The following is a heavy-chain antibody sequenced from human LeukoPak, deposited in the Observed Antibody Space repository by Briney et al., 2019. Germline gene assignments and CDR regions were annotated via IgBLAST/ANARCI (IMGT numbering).Heavy chain of an antibody. D-gene: IGHD2-2*02. J-gene: IGHJ3*02. CDR2: ISGSGGST. CDR3: AKVMVPAAIFGAFDI. V-gene: IGHV3-23*01. CDR1: GFTFDGYA. Sequence: PGRSLRLSCAASGFTFDGYAMHWVRQAPGKGLEWVSAISGSGGSTYYADSVKGRFTISRDNSKNTLYLQMNSLRAEDTAVYYCAKVMVPAAIFGAFDIWGQGTMVTVSS.